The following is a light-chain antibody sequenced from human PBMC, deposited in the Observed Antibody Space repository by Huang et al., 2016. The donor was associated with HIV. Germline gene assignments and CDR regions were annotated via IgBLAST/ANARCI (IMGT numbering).Light chain of an antibody. Sequence: DTVMTQSPASLAVSLGERATINCKSSQNLLYSSNNKNYLAWYQQKPGQPPKLLISRASTRESGVPARFSGSGSGTDFTLTISSLQAEDVAVYYCQQYYSTPPTFGQGTKVEIK. CDR3: QQYYSTPPT. J-gene: IGKJ1*01. CDR1: QNLLYSSNNKNY. V-gene: IGKV4-1*01. CDR2: RAS.